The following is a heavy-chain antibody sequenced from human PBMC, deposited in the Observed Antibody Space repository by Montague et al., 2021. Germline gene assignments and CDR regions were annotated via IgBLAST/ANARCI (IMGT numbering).Heavy chain of an antibody. J-gene: IGHJ4*02. Sequence: SLRLSCAASGFTFRSYSMNWVRQAPGKGLEWVSSISSSSSYIYCXDSVKGRFTISRDNAKNSLYLQMNSLRAEDTAVYYCARDYYGSGRGKDYFDYWGQGTLVTVSS. CDR1: GFTFRSYS. D-gene: IGHD3-10*01. V-gene: IGHV3-21*01. CDR3: ARDYYGSGRGKDYFDY. CDR2: ISSSSSYI.